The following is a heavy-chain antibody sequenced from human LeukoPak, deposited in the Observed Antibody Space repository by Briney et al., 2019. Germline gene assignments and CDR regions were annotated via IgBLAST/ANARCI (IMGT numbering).Heavy chain of an antibody. CDR1: GGSFSGYY. D-gene: IGHD2-15*01. Sequence: SETLSLTCAVYGGSFSGYYWSWIRQPPGKGLEWIGEINHSGSTNYNPSLKSQITMSVDTSKNQFSLKLSSVTAADTAVYYCARGPPGYCSGGSCSQSYFDYWGQGNLVTVSS. CDR3: ARGPPGYCSGGSCSQSYFDY. V-gene: IGHV4-34*01. CDR2: INHSGST. J-gene: IGHJ4*02.